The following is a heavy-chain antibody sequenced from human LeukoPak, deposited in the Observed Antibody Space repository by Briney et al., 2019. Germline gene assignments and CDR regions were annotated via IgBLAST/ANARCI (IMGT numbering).Heavy chain of an antibody. CDR1: GYTFTSYY. D-gene: IGHD3-22*01. J-gene: IGHJ4*02. Sequence: ASVKVSCKASGYTFTSYYMHWVRQAPGQGLEWMGIINPSGGSTSYAQKFQGRVTMTRDTSTSTVYMELSSLRSEDTAVYYCARGYYDSSGYWRPVDYWGQGTLVTVSS. CDR3: ARGYYDSSGYWRPVDY. V-gene: IGHV1-46*01. CDR2: INPSGGST.